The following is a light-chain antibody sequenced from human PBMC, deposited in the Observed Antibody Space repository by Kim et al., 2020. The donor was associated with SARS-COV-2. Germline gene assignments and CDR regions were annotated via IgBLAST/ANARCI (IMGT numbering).Light chain of an antibody. J-gene: IGKJ1*01. Sequence: DIVMTQSPDSLAVSLGGRATINCKSSQSVLYSSNNQNYLAWYQQKPRQPPKLLIYWASTRESGVPDRFSGSASGTDFTLTITSLQAEDVAVYYCQQYYTTPWTFGQGTKVDIK. CDR2: WAS. CDR3: QQYYTTPWT. CDR1: QSVLYSSNNQNY. V-gene: IGKV4-1*01.